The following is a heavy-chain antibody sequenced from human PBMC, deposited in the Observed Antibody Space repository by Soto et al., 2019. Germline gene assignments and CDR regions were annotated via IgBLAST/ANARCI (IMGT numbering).Heavy chain of an antibody. CDR2: INHSGST. CDR3: ARVRGGSSGSRRPDLDY. D-gene: IGHD2-15*01. J-gene: IGHJ4*02. CDR1: GGSFSGYY. V-gene: IGHV4-34*01. Sequence: QVQLQQWGAGLLKPSETLSLTCAVYGGSFSGYYWSWIRQPPGKGLEWIGEINHSGSTNYNPSLKSRVTISVDTSKNQFSLKLSSVTAADTAVYYCARVRGGSSGSRRPDLDYWGQGTLVTVSS.